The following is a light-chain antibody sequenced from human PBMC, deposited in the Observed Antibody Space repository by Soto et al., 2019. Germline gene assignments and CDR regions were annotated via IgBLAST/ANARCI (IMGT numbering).Light chain of an antibody. J-gene: IGLJ2*01. V-gene: IGLV1-47*01. Sequence: QSALTQPPSASGTPGQRVTISCSGSSSNIGSNYVYWYQQLPGTAPKLLIYRNNQRPSGVPDRFSGSKSGTSASLAISGLRSEDEADYYCAAWDDSLSGPVVFGGGPKLTVL. CDR3: AAWDDSLSGPVV. CDR2: RNN. CDR1: SSNIGSNY.